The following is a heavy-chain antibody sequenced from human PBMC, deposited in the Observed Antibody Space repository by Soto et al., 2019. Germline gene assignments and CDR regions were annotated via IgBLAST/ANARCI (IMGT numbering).Heavy chain of an antibody. CDR3: ARDAGLVGARSGYYYYYGMDV. D-gene: IGHD1-26*01. CDR2: ISYTGST. V-gene: IGHV4-30-4*02. CDR1: GDSISSGDYY. Sequence: PSETLSLTCSVSGDSISSGDYYWSWIRQPPGKGLECIGYISYTGSTYYNPSLKSRLTMSVDTSKNQLSLKLSSVTAADTAVYYCARDAGLVGARSGYYYYYGMDVWGQGSTVTVSS. J-gene: IGHJ6*02.